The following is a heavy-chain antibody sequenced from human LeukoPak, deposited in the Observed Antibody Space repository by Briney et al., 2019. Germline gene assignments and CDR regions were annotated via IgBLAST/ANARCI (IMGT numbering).Heavy chain of an antibody. J-gene: IGHJ3*02. CDR1: GGTFSNYA. CDR2: IVPVLGTA. V-gene: IGHV1-69*05. D-gene: IGHD6-6*01. CDR3: ATAWFEQLVVAGAFEI. Sequence: SVKVSCKASGGTFSNYAINWVRQAPGQWLDWLGGIVPVLGTANYAQKFQGRVTITTDESTSTVYMELSSLRSEDTAVYYCATAWFEQLVVAGAFEIWGQGTMVTVSS.